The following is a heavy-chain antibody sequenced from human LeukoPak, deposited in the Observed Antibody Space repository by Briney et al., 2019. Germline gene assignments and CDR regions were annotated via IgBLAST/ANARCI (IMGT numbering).Heavy chain of an antibody. Sequence: ASVKVSCKASGYTFTRYGISWVRQAPGQGLEWMGWISGYNGHTKNAQKLQGRVTMTTDTSTSTAYMELRSLRSDDTAVYYCARDGRHRYYYDSSGFYGSWFDPWGQGTLVTVSS. D-gene: IGHD3-22*01. CDR1: GYTFTRYG. J-gene: IGHJ5*02. V-gene: IGHV1-18*01. CDR2: ISGYNGHT. CDR3: ARDGRHRYYYDSSGFYGSWFDP.